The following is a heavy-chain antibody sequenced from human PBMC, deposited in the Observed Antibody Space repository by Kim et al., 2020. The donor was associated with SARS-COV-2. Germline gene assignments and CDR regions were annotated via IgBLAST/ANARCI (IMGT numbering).Heavy chain of an antibody. CDR2: ISGSGGST. CDR3: AKVAQSRITMIVVVINPAFDY. J-gene: IGHJ4*02. Sequence: GGSLRLSCAASGFTFSSYAMSWVRQAPGKGLEWVSAISGSGGSTYYADSVKGRFTISRDNSKNTLYLQTNSLRAEDTAVYYCAKVAQSRITMIVVVINPAFDYWGQGTLVTVSS. D-gene: IGHD3-22*01. CDR1: GFTFSSYA. V-gene: IGHV3-23*01.